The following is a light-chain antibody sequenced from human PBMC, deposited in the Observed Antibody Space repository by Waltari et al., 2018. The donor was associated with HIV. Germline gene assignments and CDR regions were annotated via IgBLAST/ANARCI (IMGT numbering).Light chain of an antibody. Sequence: DIVMTQSPDSLAVSLGERATINCKSSQTVLYSSNNKNYLAWYQQKPGQPPKLLFYWASTRESGVPDRFSGSGSGTDFTLTISSLQAEDVAVYYCQQRSNWSWTFGQGTKVEIK. CDR3: QQRSNWSWT. CDR1: QTVLYSSNNKNY. CDR2: WAS. J-gene: IGKJ1*01. V-gene: IGKV4-1*01.